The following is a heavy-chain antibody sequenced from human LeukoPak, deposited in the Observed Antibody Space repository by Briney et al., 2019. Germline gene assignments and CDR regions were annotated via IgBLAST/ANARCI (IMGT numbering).Heavy chain of an antibody. D-gene: IGHD3-22*01. CDR1: GFTFSSYV. Sequence: GGSLRLSCAASGFTFSSYVMYWVRQAPGKGLEYVSAISSNGGTTYYANSVKGRFTISRDSSKNTLYLQMGSLRAEDMAVYYCARVHYDSSAYSDSWGQGTLVTVSS. V-gene: IGHV3-64*01. CDR2: ISSNGGTT. J-gene: IGHJ4*02. CDR3: ARVHYDSSAYSDS.